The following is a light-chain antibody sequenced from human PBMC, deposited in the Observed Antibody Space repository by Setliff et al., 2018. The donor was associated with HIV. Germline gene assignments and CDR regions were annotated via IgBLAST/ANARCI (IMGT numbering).Light chain of an antibody. CDR1: GNDVGGYDY. CDR3: SSYTSSDTYV. CDR2: DVT. Sequence: SALTQPRSVSGSPGQSVTISCTGTGNDVGGYDYVSWHQHHPGKAPKLMIYDVTKRPSGVPDRFSGSKSGNTASLTISGLQAEDEADYYCSSYTSSDTYVFGTGTKV. V-gene: IGLV2-11*01. J-gene: IGLJ1*01.